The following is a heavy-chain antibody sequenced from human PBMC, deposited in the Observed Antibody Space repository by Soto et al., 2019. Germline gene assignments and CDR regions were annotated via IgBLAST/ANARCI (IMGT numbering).Heavy chain of an antibody. J-gene: IGHJ4*02. CDR3: ARNTRGYGYGYGDY. CDR1: GYTFTSYG. V-gene: IGHV1-18*01. D-gene: IGHD5-18*01. CDR2: ISAYNGNT. Sequence: GASVKVSCMASGYTFTSYGISWVRQAPGQGLEWMGWISAYNGNTNYAQKLQGRVTMTTDTSTSTAYMELRSLRSDDTAVYYCARNTRGYGYGYGDYWGQGTLVTVSS.